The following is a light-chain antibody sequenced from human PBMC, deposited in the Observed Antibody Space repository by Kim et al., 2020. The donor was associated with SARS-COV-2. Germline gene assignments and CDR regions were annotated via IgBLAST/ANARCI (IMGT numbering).Light chain of an antibody. V-gene: IGKV3-20*01. Sequence: EIVLTQSPGTLSLSPGERATLSCRASQSVSINYLAWYQQKPGQAPRLLIYGASSRATAIPDRFSGSGSGTDFTLTITRLEPEDFAVYYCQQYGSSPPYTCGQGTKLEI. CDR2: GAS. CDR1: QSVSINY. CDR3: QQYGSSPPYT. J-gene: IGKJ2*01.